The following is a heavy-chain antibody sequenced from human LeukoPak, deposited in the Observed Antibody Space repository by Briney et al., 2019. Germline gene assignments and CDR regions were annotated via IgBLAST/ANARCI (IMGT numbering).Heavy chain of an antibody. D-gene: IGHD6-19*01. J-gene: IGHJ4*02. CDR1: DGSISSHY. V-gene: IGHV4-59*11. CDR2: IHYTGRT. CDR3: ARGAGWYDY. Sequence: SETLSLTRAVSDGSISSHYWSWLRQPPGEGLEWIAYIHYTGRTNYNPSLKGRVTISVDTSNSQFSLNLNSVTAADTAVYYCARGAGWYDYWGQGTLVTVSS.